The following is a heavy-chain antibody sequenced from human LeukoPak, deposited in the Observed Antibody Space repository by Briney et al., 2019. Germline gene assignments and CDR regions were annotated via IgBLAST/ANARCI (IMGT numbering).Heavy chain of an antibody. CDR1: GGSISSSSYY. V-gene: IGHV4-39*01. J-gene: IGHJ4*02. CDR2: IYYSGST. Sequence: KSSETLSLTCTVSGGSISSSSYYWGWIRQPPGKGLEWIGSIYYSGSTYYNPSLKSRVTISVDTSKNQFSLKLSSVTAADTAVYYCAGITGYCSGGSCYPDYWGQGTLVTVSS. CDR3: AGITGYCSGGSCYPDY. D-gene: IGHD2-15*01.